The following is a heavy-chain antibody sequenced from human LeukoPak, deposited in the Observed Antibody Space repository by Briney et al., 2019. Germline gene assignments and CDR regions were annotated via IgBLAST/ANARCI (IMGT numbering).Heavy chain of an antibody. J-gene: IGHJ2*01. CDR3: ARPHCGGDCYDWYFDL. D-gene: IGHD2-21*02. CDR1: GGCVSSYY. CDR2: IYTSGST. V-gene: IGHV4-4*09. Sequence: SETLSLTCTVSGGCVSSYYWSWIRQPPGKGLEWIGDIYTSGSTNYNPSLKSRVTISVDTSKNQFSLKLSSVTAADTAVYYCARPHCGGDCYDWYFDLWGRGTLVTVSS.